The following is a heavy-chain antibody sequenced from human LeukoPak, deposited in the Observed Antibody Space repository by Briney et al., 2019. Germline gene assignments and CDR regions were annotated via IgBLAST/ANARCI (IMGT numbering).Heavy chain of an antibody. CDR3: AKRNSSGWYYFDY. Sequence: GGSLRLSCAASGFTFSSYAMSWVRQAPGKGLQWVSTINNRGSRYYADSVKGRFTISRDNSKNTLYLQMNSLSAEDTAIYYCAKRNSSGWYYFDYWGQGTLVTVSS. D-gene: IGHD6-19*01. V-gene: IGHV3-23*01. J-gene: IGHJ4*02. CDR1: GFTFSSYA. CDR2: INNRGSR.